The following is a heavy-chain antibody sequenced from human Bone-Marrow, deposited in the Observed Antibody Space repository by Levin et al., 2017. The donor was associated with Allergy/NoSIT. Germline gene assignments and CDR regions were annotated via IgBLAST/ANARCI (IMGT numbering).Heavy chain of an antibody. CDR2: VIPIVSIA. D-gene: IGHD6-19*01. CDR1: GGTFSSFA. Sequence: SVKVSCKASGGTFSSFAVSWVRQAPGQGLEWVGRVIPIVSIAHYARKFQGRVTITADKSTSTAYMELSSLRSEDTAVSYCARLVAHSSGWYGGYWGQGTLVTVSS. V-gene: IGHV1-69*04. J-gene: IGHJ4*02. CDR3: ARLVAHSSGWYGGY.